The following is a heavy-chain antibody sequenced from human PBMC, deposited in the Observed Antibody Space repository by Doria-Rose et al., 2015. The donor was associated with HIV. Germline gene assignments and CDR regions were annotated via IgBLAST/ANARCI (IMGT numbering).Heavy chain of an antibody. V-gene: IGHV2-26*01. CDR1: GVSLSSPGMG. Sequence: QITLKESGPVLVKPTETLTLTCTVSGVSLSSPGMGVSWIRQPPGKALEWLAKIFSDDERSHKTSLKSRLTISRGTSKSQVVLTMTDMDPVDTATYYCARIKSSRWYHKYYFDFWGQGTLVTVSA. CDR3: ARIKSSRWYHKYYFDF. CDR2: IFSDDER. J-gene: IGHJ4*02. D-gene: IGHD6-13*01.